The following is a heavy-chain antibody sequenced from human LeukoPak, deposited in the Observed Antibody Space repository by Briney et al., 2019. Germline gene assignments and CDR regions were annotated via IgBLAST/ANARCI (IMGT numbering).Heavy chain of an antibody. D-gene: IGHD5-18*01. V-gene: IGHV3-23*01. Sequence: GGSLRLSCAASGFTFSSYAMSWVRQAPGKGLEWVSAISGSGGSTYYADSVKGRFTISRDNSKNTLYLQMNSLRAEDTAVYYCAEGFSYGPGTPFDYWGQGTLVTVSS. CDR3: AEGFSYGPGTPFDY. J-gene: IGHJ4*02. CDR1: GFTFSSYA. CDR2: ISGSGGST.